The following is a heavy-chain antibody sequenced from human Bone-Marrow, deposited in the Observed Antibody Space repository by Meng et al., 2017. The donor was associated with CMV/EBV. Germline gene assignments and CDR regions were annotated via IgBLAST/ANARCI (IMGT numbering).Heavy chain of an antibody. Sequence: SETLSLTCTVSSGSITSYYWSWIRQPAGKGVEWIGRISTSGSTNYVPSLKSRVSMSVDTSKNQVSLNLTSVTAADTAVYYCAREISGVEGRWFDPCGQGTLVTVSS. V-gene: IGHV4-4*07. CDR2: ISTSGST. CDR3: AREISGVEGRWFDP. J-gene: IGHJ5*02. D-gene: IGHD3-10*01. CDR1: SGSITSYY.